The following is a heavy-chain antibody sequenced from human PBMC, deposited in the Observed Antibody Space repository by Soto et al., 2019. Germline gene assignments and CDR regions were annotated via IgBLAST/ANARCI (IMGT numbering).Heavy chain of an antibody. V-gene: IGHV3-23*01. D-gene: IGHD6-19*01. CDR3: AKADGEQWLIPHLDN. CDR2: ISCCGGST. CDR1: GFTFSSYG. Sequence: GGSLRLSCAASGFTFSSYGMHWVRQAPGEGLEWVSGISCCGGSTFYADSVKGRFSLARDDSKNTLSLQLNSLRVENTAHYYCAKADGEQWLIPHLDNWGQGTQVTVSS. J-gene: IGHJ1*01.